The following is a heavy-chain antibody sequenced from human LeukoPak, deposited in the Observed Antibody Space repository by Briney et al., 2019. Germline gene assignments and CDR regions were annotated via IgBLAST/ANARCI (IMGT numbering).Heavy chain of an antibody. Sequence: PAGSLRLSCAASGFTFSSYAMSWFRQAPGKGLEWVSAISGSGGSTYYADSVKGRFTISRDNSKNTLYLQMNSLRAEDTAVYYCAKPTKDIVVVPAATAVDYWGQGALVTVSS. V-gene: IGHV3-23*01. J-gene: IGHJ4*02. D-gene: IGHD2-2*01. CDR2: ISGSGGST. CDR3: AKPTKDIVVVPAATAVDY. CDR1: GFTFSSYA.